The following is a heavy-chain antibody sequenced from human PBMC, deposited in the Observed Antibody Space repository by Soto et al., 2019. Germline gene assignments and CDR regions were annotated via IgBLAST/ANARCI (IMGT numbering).Heavy chain of an antibody. CDR2: IYYSGST. CDR1: GGSISSGGYY. CDR3: VRDSSYSSGS. Sequence: PSETLSLTCTVSGGSISSGGYYWSWIRQHPGKGLEWIGYIYYSGSTYYNPSLKSRVTISVDTSKNQFSLKLSSVTAADTAMYYCVRDSSYSSGSWGQGTLVTVSS. D-gene: IGHD6-19*01. J-gene: IGHJ4*02. V-gene: IGHV4-31*03.